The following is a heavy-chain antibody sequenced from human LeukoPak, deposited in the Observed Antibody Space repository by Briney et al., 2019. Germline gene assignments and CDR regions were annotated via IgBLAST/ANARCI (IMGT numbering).Heavy chain of an antibody. CDR1: GYTFTSYD. CDR2: MNPNSGNT. V-gene: IGHV1-8*01. CDR3: ARAFYDILTGYYEPGDY. J-gene: IGHJ4*02. Sequence: ASVKVSCKASGYTFTSYDINWVRQATGQGLEWMGWMNPNSGNTGYAQKFQGRVTMTRNTSISTAYMELSSLRSEDTAVYYCARAFYDILTGYYEPGDYWGQGNLVTVSS. D-gene: IGHD3-9*01.